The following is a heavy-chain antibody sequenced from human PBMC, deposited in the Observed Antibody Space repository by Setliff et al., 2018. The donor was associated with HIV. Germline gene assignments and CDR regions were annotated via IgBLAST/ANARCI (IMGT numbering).Heavy chain of an antibody. D-gene: IGHD1-1*01. Sequence: PGGSLRLSCTGSGFTFGDYAMSWFRQAPGKGLEWVGFIRSKAYGGTTEYAASVKGRFTISRDNSKNTLYLQMNSLRAEDTAVYYCARSRSTRDAFDIWGQGTMVTVSS. J-gene: IGHJ3*02. CDR2: IRSKAYGGTT. CDR3: ARSRSTRDAFDI. V-gene: IGHV3-49*03. CDR1: GFTFGDYA.